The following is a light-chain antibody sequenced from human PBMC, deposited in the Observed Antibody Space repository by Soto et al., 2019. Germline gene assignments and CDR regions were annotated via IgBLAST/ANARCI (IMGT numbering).Light chain of an antibody. Sequence: TVMTQSPATLSMSPGDRAALSCRASLNVATNMAWYQQKPGQAPRLLIYGASIRATGVPPRFTGSGSGTEFTLTLNNLQSEDFAVYYCHQYNTGLRTFGRGTRVEV. CDR3: HQYNTGLRT. CDR1: LNVATN. V-gene: IGKV3-15*01. CDR2: GAS. J-gene: IGKJ1*01.